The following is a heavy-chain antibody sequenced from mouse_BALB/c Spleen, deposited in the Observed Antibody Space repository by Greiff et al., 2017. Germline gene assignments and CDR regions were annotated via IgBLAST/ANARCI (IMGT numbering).Heavy chain of an antibody. D-gene: IGHD1-1*01. J-gene: IGHJ4*01. CDR3: ARQVLRSYAMDY. V-gene: IGHV1-54*01. CDR1: GYAFTNYL. CDR2: INPGSGGT. Sequence: QVQLQQSGAELVRPGTSVKVSCKASGYAFTNYLIEWVKQRPGQGLEWIGVINPGSGGTNYNEKFKGKATLTADKSSSTAYMQLSSLTSDDSAVYFCARQVLRSYAMDYWGQGTSVTVSS.